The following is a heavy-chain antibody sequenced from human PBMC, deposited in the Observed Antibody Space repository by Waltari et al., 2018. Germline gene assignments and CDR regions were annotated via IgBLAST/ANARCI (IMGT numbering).Heavy chain of an antibody. V-gene: IGHV4-59*01. CDR3: ARGDIESFTYRPGLGYYFDH. J-gene: IGHJ4*02. D-gene: IGHD3-10*01. Sequence: QVQLQESGPGLVKPSETLSLTCTVSGGSISSYYWSWIRQPPGKGLEWIGYIYYSGSTNYNPSLKSRVTISVDTSKNQFSLKLSSVTAADTAVYYCARGDIESFTYRPGLGYYFDHWGQGTLVTVSS. CDR2: IYYSGST. CDR1: GGSISSYY.